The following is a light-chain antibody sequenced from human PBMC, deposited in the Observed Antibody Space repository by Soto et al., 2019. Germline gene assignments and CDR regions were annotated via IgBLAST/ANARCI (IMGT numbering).Light chain of an antibody. J-gene: IGLJ1*01. Sequence: QSALTQPPSASGSPGQSVTISCTGTSSDVGGYNYVSWYQQHPGKAPKLMIYEVSKRPSGVPDRFSGSKSGNTASLPVSGLQAEDEADYYCSSYAGSNNLGVFGTGTKLTVL. CDR2: EVS. CDR3: SSYAGSNNLGV. V-gene: IGLV2-8*01. CDR1: SSDVGGYNY.